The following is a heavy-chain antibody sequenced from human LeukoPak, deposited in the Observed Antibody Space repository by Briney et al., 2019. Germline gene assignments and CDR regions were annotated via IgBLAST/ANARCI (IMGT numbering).Heavy chain of an antibody. Sequence: GGSLRLSCAASGFTFSDYYMSWIRQAPGKGLEWVSYISSSGSTVYYADSVKGRFTISRDNFKNTLYLQMNSLRAEDTALYYCAKTYSSSYYYFDYWGQGTLVPVSS. CDR1: GFTFSDYY. D-gene: IGHD6-13*01. CDR3: AKTYSSSYYYFDY. CDR2: ISSSGSTV. J-gene: IGHJ4*02. V-gene: IGHV3-11*01.